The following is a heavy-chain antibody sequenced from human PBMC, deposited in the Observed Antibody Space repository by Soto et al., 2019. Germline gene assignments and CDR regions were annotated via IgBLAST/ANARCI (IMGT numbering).Heavy chain of an antibody. CDR1: GFSFSVYA. V-gene: IGHV3-23*01. J-gene: IGHJ4*02. D-gene: IGHD3-22*01. CDR3: AKDPTSYDSSAQFDS. Sequence: GGSLRLSCAASGFSFSVYAMNWVRQAPGKGLEWVSGISGGGGSTYYADSVKGRFTISRDNSKNTLYLQMNSLRVEDTAVYYCAKDPTSYDSSAQFDSWGQGTLVTVSS. CDR2: ISGGGGST.